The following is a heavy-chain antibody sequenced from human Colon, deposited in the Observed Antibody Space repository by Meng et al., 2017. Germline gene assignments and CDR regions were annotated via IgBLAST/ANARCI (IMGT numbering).Heavy chain of an antibody. V-gene: IGHV3-48*04. D-gene: IGHD6-25*01. Sequence: GESLKISCAASGFMFNDYTMNWVRQAPGKGLEWVAYISGSGSSEKYADSVKGRFSISRDNAKNSLFLHMNSLRAEDTAVYYCARAFPAGAWGQGTLVTVSS. J-gene: IGHJ5*02. CDR1: GFMFNDYT. CDR3: ARAFPAGA. CDR2: ISGSGSSE.